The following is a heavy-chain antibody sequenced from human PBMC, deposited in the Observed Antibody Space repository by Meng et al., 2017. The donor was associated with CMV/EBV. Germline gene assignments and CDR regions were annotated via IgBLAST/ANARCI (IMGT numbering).Heavy chain of an antibody. CDR3: ARGWGADIVVVPAAQKIFDY. V-gene: IGHV4-34*01. CDR2: IDHSGST. D-gene: IGHD2-2*01. Sequence: SLSGYYWSWIRQPPGKGLEWIGEIDHSGSTNYNPSLKSRVTISVDTSKNQFSLKLSSVTAADTAVYYCARGWGADIVVVPAAQKIFDYWGQGTLVTVSS. CDR1: SLSGYY. J-gene: IGHJ4*02.